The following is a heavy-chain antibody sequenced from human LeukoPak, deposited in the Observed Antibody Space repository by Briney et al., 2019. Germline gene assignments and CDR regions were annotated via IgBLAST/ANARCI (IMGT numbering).Heavy chain of an antibody. J-gene: IGHJ3*02. Sequence: SQTLSLTCAISGDHVSSNSAAWNWIRRSPSSGLEWLGRTYYRSKWYDDCAVSVKSRISFNPDTSKNQFSLQLNSVTPEDTAVYYCARHTDDSSGYIGYDAFDIWGQGTMVTVSS. V-gene: IGHV6-1*01. D-gene: IGHD3-22*01. CDR1: GDHVSSNSAA. CDR2: TYYRSKWYD. CDR3: ARHTDDSSGYIGYDAFDI.